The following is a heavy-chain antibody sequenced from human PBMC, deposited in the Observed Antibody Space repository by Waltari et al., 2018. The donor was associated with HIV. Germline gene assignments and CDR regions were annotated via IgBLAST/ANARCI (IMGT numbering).Heavy chain of an antibody. Sequence: QLQLQESGPGLVKPSETLSLTCAVSGGSIITSDYFWAWVRQPPGKDLEWIGTIYYTGTTNHNPSLKSRVTISVDTSNNQFSLRLNSVTAADTAVYYCARQRYSSGSYRGYFDPWGQGTLVSVSS. D-gene: IGHD3-10*01. J-gene: IGHJ5*02. V-gene: IGHV4-39*01. CDR3: ARQRYSSGSYRGYFDP. CDR2: IYYTGTT. CDR1: GGSIITSDYF.